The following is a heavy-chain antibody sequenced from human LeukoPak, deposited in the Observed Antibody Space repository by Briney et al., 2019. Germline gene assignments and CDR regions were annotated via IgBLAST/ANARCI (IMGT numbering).Heavy chain of an antibody. CDR1: GFTFSSYS. CDR3: AKEPSPYYYYGMDV. Sequence: GGSLRLSCAASGFTFSSYSMNWVRQAPGKGLEWVSSISSSSSYIYYADSVKGRFTISRDNAKNSLYLQMNSLRAEDTAVYYCAKEPSPYYYYGMDVWGQGTTVTVSS. D-gene: IGHD2-2*01. J-gene: IGHJ6*02. V-gene: IGHV3-21*01. CDR2: ISSSSSYI.